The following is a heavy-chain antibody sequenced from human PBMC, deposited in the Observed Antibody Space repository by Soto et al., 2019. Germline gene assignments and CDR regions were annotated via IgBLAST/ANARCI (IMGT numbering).Heavy chain of an antibody. CDR1: GGTFNSYA. CDR3: TRCGIRYHSIGYYLGIDGMDV. J-gene: IGHJ6*02. Sequence: QVQLVQSGAEVKKPESSVRVSCKASGGTFNSYAITWVRQAPGQGLEWMGGTIPMFGTTNYAEKFQGRVTXTAAXSXNTAYMELSSLRSEDTAVYYCTRCGIRYHSIGYYLGIDGMDVWGQGTTVIVSS. V-gene: IGHV1-69*12. CDR2: TIPMFGTT. D-gene: IGHD3-22*01.